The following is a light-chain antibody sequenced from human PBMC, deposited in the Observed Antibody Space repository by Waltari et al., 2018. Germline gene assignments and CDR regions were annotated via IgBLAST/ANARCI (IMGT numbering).Light chain of an antibody. CDR3: CSFAGYGIYV. CDR1: NSNVDILHL. J-gene: IGLJ1*01. Sequence: QSALTQPASVSGSPGQSITISCTAVNSNVDILHLVSWYPHHPCRNPRLLIYEISQRPSGISNRFSGSTSGNTSSLTISGLQPEDEADYFCCSFAGYGIYVFGSGTQVSVL. V-gene: IGLV2-23*02. CDR2: EIS.